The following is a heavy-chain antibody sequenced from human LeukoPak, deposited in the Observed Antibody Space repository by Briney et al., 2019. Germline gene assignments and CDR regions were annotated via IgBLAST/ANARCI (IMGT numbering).Heavy chain of an antibody. J-gene: IGHJ4*02. Sequence: ASVKVSCKASGYTFTSYDNNWVRQATGQGLEWMGWMNPNSGNTGYAQKFQGRVTMTRNTSISTAYMELSSLRSEDTAVYYCARGRGRYYDSSGSLGYWGQGTLVTVSS. CDR1: GYTFTSYD. CDR3: ARGRGRYYDSSGSLGY. D-gene: IGHD3-22*01. V-gene: IGHV1-8*01. CDR2: MNPNSGNT.